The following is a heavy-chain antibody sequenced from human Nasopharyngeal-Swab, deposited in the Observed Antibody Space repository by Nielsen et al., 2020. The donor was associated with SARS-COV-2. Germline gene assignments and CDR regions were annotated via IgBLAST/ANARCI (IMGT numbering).Heavy chain of an antibody. Sequence: SLKISCVASGFTYDDCAMHWVRQAPGKGLEWVSGITWNSGVAYTDSVKGRFTISRDNARNSLYLQMNSLRTEDTAFYYCTKGRADYSNPSFDNWGQGTLVTVSS. CDR3: TKGRADYSNPSFDN. J-gene: IGHJ4*02. V-gene: IGHV3-9*01. CDR1: GFTYDDCA. CDR2: ITWNSGV. D-gene: IGHD4-11*01.